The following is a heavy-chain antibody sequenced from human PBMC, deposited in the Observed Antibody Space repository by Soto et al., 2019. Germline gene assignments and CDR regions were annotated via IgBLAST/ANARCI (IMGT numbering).Heavy chain of an antibody. J-gene: IGHJ4*02. CDR2: IYYGGST. Sequence: PSETLSLTCTVSGGSISSGDYYWSWIRQPPGKGLEWIGYIYYGGSTYYNPSLKSRVTISVDTSKNQFSLKLSSVTAADTAVYYCARALPGYNSSWDLYYFDYWGQGTLVTVSS. CDR1: GGSISSGDYY. CDR3: ARALPGYNSSWDLYYFDY. V-gene: IGHV4-30-4*01. D-gene: IGHD6-13*01.